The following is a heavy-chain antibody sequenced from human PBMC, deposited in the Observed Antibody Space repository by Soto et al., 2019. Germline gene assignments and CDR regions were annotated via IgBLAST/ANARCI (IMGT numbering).Heavy chain of an antibody. J-gene: IGHJ4*02. CDR1: GFTFSNYA. D-gene: IGHD3-22*01. V-gene: IGHV3-64*02. Sequence: PGGSLRLSCAASGFTFSNYAMHWVRQAPGKGLEYVSAITTTGGTTFYADSVRGRFIISRDNSKDTLYLQMDSLRAGDMAVYYCARVFYNSGGNYYDYWGQGTLVTVSS. CDR3: ARVFYNSGGNYYDY. CDR2: ITTTGGTT.